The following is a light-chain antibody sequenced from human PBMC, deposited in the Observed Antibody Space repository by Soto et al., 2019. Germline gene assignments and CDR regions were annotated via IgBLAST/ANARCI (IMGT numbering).Light chain of an antibody. CDR2: EVS. V-gene: IGLV2-18*02. CDR1: SSDVGSYNR. CDR3: SSYTSSSTFVV. Sequence: SVLTQPPSVSASPGQSVTISCTGTSSDVGSYNRVSWYQQPPGTAPKLMIYEVSNRPSGVPDRFSGSKSGNTASLTISGLQAEDEADYYCSSYTSSSTFVVFGTGTKVTVL. J-gene: IGLJ1*01.